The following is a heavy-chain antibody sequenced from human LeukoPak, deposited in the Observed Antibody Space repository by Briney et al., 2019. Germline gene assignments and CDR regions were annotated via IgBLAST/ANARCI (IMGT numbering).Heavy chain of an antibody. V-gene: IGHV3-53*01. D-gene: IGHD3-22*01. CDR2: IYSGGST. CDR1: GFTVSSNY. J-gene: IGHJ3*02. CDR3: ARGWAYYYDSSGREEDAFDI. Sequence: PGGSLRLSCAASGFTVSSNYMSWVRQAPGKGLEWVSVIYSGGSTYYADSVKGRFTISRDNSKNTLYLQMNSLRAEDTAVYYCARGWAYYYDSSGREEDAFDIWGQGTMVTVSS.